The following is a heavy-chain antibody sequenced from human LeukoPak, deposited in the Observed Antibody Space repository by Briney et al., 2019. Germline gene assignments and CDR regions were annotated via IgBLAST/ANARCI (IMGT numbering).Heavy chain of an antibody. CDR1: GFTFSNYA. J-gene: IGHJ4*02. Sequence: GGSLRLSCAASGFTFSNYAMTWVRQAPGKGLEWVSAISASDGSTYHVDSVKGRFTISRDLSKNTLYLQMNSLRAEDTAVYYCAKLTSGWFEDFWGQGTLVTVSS. D-gene: IGHD6-19*01. V-gene: IGHV3-23*01. CDR2: ISASDGST. CDR3: AKLTSGWFEDF.